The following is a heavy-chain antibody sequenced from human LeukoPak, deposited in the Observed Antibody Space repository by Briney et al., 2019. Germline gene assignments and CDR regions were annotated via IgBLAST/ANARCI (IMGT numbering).Heavy chain of an antibody. J-gene: IGHJ3*02. Sequence: GESLKISCKASGYTFTTSWIGGVRQMPGKGLEWMGIIYPSDSDTRYSPSFQGQATISVDKSITTAYLQWSSLKASDTAMYYCARPPFIWGQGTMVTVSS. CDR1: GYTFTTSW. CDR3: ARPPFI. V-gene: IGHV5-51*01. CDR2: IYPSDSDT.